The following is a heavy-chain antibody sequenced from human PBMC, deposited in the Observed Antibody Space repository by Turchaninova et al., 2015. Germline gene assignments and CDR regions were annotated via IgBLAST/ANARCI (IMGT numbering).Heavy chain of an antibody. CDR2: IDRSGIT. Sequence: QVQLQESGPGLVKPSETRSPPFAVSCSSISSGYHWGWIRPPPGKGVECIGNIDRSGITYYNPSLKSRVSMSVDTSKNQFSLKLSSVIAADTAVYYCARVNWIPDYWGQGTPVTVSS. CDR3: ARVNWIPDY. J-gene: IGHJ4*02. D-gene: IGHD1-20*01. V-gene: IGHV4-38-2*01. CDR1: CSSISSGYH.